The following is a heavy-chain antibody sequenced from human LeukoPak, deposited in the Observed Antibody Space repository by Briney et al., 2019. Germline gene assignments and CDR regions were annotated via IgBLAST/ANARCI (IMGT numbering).Heavy chain of an antibody. D-gene: IGHD1-26*01. V-gene: IGHV1-69*06. J-gene: IGHJ3*02. CDR2: IIPIFGTA. CDR3: ARDEGAKIAFHI. Sequence: ASVKVSCKASGGTFSSYAISWVRQAPGQELEWMGGIIPIFGTANYAQKFQDRVTITADKSTSTAYMELSSLRFEDTAVYYCARDEGAKIAFHIWGQGTMVTVSS. CDR1: GGTFSSYA.